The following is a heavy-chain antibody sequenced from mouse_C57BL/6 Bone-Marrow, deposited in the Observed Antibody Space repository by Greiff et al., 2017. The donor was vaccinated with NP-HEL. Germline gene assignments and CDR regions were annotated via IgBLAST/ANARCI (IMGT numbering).Heavy chain of an antibody. Sequence: EVHLVESGGDLVKPGGSLKLSCAASGFTFSSYGMSWVRQTPDKRLEWVATISSGGSYTYYPDRVTGRFTISRDSAKNILYLQMSSLKSEDTAMYYCERHQGLLGILSWFAYWGQGTLVTVSA. D-gene: IGHD1-1*02. J-gene: IGHJ3*01. CDR2: ISSGGSYT. CDR1: GFTFSSYG. CDR3: ERHQGLLGILSWFAY. V-gene: IGHV5-6*01.